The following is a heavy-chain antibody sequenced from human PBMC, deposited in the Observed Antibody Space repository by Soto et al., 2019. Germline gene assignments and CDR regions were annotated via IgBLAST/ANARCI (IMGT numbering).Heavy chain of an antibody. CDR2: VLVGGNT. CDR1: GLICTSYD. V-gene: IGHV3-23*01. D-gene: IGHD2-8*02. CDR3: AKATATGGGAFDI. J-gene: IGHJ3*02. Sequence: GGSLRLSCAASGLICTSYDMSWVRQVPGKGLEWVSTVLVGGNTYYADSVKGRFTISRDRSENTVFLQMNSLTAGDTAVYYCAKATATGGGAFDICGQGTMVTVSS.